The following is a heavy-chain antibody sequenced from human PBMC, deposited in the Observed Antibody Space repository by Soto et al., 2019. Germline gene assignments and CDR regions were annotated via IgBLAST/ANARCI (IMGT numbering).Heavy chain of an antibody. J-gene: IGHJ4*02. V-gene: IGHV4-34*01. CDR3: ARGESVATIFGGLVPFHY. CDR1: GGSFSGYY. Sequence: QVHLQQWGAGLLKPSETLSLTCAVYGGSFSGYYCSWIRQPPGKGLEWIGEINHSGSTNYNPSLKSRVTISVDRSNNQFSLKLSSVTAADTAVYYCARGESVATIFGGLVPFHYWGQGTLVTVSS. D-gene: IGHD2-21*01. CDR2: INHSGST.